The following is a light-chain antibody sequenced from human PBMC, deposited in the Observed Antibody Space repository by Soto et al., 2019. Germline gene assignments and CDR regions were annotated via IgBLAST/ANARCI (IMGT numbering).Light chain of an antibody. V-gene: IGKV3-20*01. CDR1: QSLVKTY. CDR2: DAS. J-gene: IGKJ1*01. Sequence: EVVLTQSPGSLSLSPGDRATLSWGASQSLVKTYVAWYQQKAGQARRLLIYDASTRATGIPDRFSGSGSGTDFTLSISRLEPEDFAVYYCQSYGSSRTFCHGTKVDNK. CDR3: QSYGSSRT.